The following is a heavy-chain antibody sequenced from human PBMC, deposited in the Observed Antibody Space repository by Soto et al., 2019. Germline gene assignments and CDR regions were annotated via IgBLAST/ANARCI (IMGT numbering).Heavy chain of an antibody. CDR1: GFTVSTKY. V-gene: IGHV3-66*01. CDR3: ARDPRAADY. J-gene: IGHJ4*02. Sequence: EVQLVESGGGLVQPGGSLRPSCAASGFTVSTKYMSWVRQAPGKGLEWVSVIYSGGSTFYADSVRGRFTISRDNSKNTVNLQMNSLGAEDTAVYYCARDPRAADYWGQGTLVTVSS. CDR2: IYSGGST.